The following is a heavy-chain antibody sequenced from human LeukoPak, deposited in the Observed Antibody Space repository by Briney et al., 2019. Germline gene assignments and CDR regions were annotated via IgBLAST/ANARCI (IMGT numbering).Heavy chain of an antibody. Sequence: GGSLRLSCAASGFTFSSYAMSRVRQAPGKGLEWVSAISGSGGSTYYADSVKGRFTISRDNSKNTLYLQMNSLRAEDTAVYYCAKAGSQFLLFDYWDQGTLVTVSS. CDR2: ISGSGGST. CDR3: AKAGSQFLLFDY. J-gene: IGHJ4*02. V-gene: IGHV3-23*01. CDR1: GFTFSSYA. D-gene: IGHD3-3*01.